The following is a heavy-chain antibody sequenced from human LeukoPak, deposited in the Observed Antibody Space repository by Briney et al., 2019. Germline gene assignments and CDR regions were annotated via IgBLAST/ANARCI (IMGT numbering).Heavy chain of an antibody. V-gene: IGHV3-30*04. CDR1: GFTFSSYA. Sequence: GGSLRLSCAASGFTFSSYAMHWVRQAPGKGLEWVAVISYDGSNKYYADSVKGRFTISRDNAKNSLYLQMNSLRAEDTAVYYCASRAPAAMGGSWDYMDVWGKGTTVTVSS. CDR3: ASRAPAAMGGSWDYMDV. CDR2: ISYDGSNK. D-gene: IGHD2-2*01. J-gene: IGHJ6*03.